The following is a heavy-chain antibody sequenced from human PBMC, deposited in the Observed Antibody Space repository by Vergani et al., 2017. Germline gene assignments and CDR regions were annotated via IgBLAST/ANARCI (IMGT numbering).Heavy chain of an antibody. J-gene: IGHJ5*02. CDR2: ISYDGSNK. V-gene: IGHV3-30*18. CDR3: AKDRWDTIVVVTAMEGDWFDP. D-gene: IGHD2-21*02. CDR1: GFTFSSYG. Sequence: QVQLVESGGGVVQPGRSLRLSCAASGFTFSSYGMHWVRQAPGKGLEWVAVISYDGSNKYYADSVTGRFTISRDNSKNTLYLQVNSLRAEDTAVYYCAKDRWDTIVVVTAMEGDWFDPWGQGTLVTVSS.